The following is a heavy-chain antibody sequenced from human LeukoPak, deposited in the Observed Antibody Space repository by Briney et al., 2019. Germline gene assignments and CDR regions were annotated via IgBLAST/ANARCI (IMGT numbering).Heavy chain of an antibody. CDR1: GYTFTGYY. V-gene: IGHV1-2*02. CDR2: INPNSGGT. Sequence: ASMKVSCKASGYTFTGYYMHWVRQAPGQGPEWMGWINPNSGGTNYAQKFQGRVTMTRDTSISTAYMELSRLRSDDTAVYYCAYTAALNWFDPWGQGTLVTVSS. D-gene: IGHD5-18*01. CDR3: AYTAALNWFDP. J-gene: IGHJ5*02.